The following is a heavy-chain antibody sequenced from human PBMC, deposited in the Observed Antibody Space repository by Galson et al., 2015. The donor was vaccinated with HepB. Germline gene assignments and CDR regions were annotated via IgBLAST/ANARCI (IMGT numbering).Heavy chain of an antibody. D-gene: IGHD5-24*01. CDR2: ISTYSGKT. CDR1: GYTFTRYS. J-gene: IGHJ4*02. V-gene: IGHV1-18*01. CDR3: ARGGMATIGGPAVDF. Sequence: SVKVSCKASGYTFTRYSISWVRQAPGQGLEWMGWISTYSGKTDYAQKFQGRVTMTADTSTSTVYVDLRSLRSDDTAVYYCARGGMATIGGPAVDFWGQGTLVTVSS.